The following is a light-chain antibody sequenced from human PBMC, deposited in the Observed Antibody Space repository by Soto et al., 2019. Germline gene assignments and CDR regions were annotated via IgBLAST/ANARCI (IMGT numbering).Light chain of an antibody. Sequence: EVVLTQSPGTLSLSPGERATLSCRASQSVSNNYLAWYQQKPGQSPKLLIFGSSGRATGIPDRFSGSGSGTDFTLTISSLEPEDFAVYYCQQYGSSPPYTFGQGTKLEIK. CDR1: QSVSNNY. CDR2: GSS. CDR3: QQYGSSPPYT. J-gene: IGKJ2*01. V-gene: IGKV3-20*01.